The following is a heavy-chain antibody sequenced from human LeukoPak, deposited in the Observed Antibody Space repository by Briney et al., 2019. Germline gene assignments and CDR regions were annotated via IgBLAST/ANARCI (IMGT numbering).Heavy chain of an antibody. Sequence: SVKVSCKASGGTFSSYAISWVRQAPGQGLEWVGGIIPIFGTANYAQKFQGRVTITTDESTSTAYMELSSLRSEDTAVYYCARGGLGYCSSTSCYTPDYWGQGTLVTVSS. D-gene: IGHD2-2*02. J-gene: IGHJ4*02. V-gene: IGHV1-69*05. CDR1: GGTFSSYA. CDR3: ARGGLGYCSSTSCYTPDY. CDR2: IIPIFGTA.